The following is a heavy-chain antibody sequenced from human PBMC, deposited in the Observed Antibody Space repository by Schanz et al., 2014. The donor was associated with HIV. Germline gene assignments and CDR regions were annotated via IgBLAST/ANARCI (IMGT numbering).Heavy chain of an antibody. CDR1: GFTFSSYG. CDR3: AKDRNYYDNRYLGKGNYYYYYGMDV. D-gene: IGHD3-22*01. CDR2: ISYDGTKK. V-gene: IGHV3-30*18. Sequence: QVQLVESGGGVVQPGRSLRLSCAASGFTFSSYGMHWVRQAPGKGLEWVAVISYDGTKKHYADSVKGRFTISRDNSKNTVYLQAKSLRPEDTAVYYCAKDRNYYDNRYLGKGNYYYYYGMDVWGQGTTVTVSS. J-gene: IGHJ6*02.